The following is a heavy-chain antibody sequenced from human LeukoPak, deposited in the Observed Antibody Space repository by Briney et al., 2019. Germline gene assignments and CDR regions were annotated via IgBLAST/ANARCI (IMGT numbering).Heavy chain of an antibody. J-gene: IGHJ2*01. CDR3: ARVPLPRTDWYFDL. CDR1: GFTFSSYE. V-gene: IGHV3-48*03. D-gene: IGHD2-21*01. CDR2: ISSSGSTI. Sequence: PGGSLRLSCAASGFTFSSYEMNWVRQAPGKGLEWVSYISSSGSTIYYADSVKGRFTISRDNAKNSLYLQMNSLRAEDTAVYYCARVPLPRTDWYFDLWGRGTLVTVSS.